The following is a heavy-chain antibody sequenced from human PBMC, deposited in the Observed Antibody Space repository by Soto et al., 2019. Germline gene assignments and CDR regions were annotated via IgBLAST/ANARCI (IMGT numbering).Heavy chain of an antibody. J-gene: IGHJ4*02. CDR3: ARHPSGWPYYFDY. Sequence: QVQLVESGGGVVQPGRSLRLSCAASGFTFSSYGMHWVRQAPGKGLEWVAVIWYDGSNKYYADSVKGRFTISRDNSKNTLYRQMNSLRAEDTAVYYCARHPSGWPYYFDYWGQGTLVTVSS. V-gene: IGHV3-33*01. CDR2: IWYDGSNK. D-gene: IGHD6-19*01. CDR1: GFTFSSYG.